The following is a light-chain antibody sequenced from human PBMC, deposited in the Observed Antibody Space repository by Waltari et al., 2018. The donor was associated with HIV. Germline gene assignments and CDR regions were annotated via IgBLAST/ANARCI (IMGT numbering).Light chain of an antibody. Sequence: ALQMTQSPYSLSASVGYRFTITCRASQGIRNDLGWYQQKPVKAPKLLIYAASSLHSGVPSRFSGSGSGTDFTLTISSLQPEDFATYYCLQDYIYPFTFGGGTKVEVK. V-gene: IGKV1-6*01. CDR1: QGIRND. CDR3: LQDYIYPFT. J-gene: IGKJ4*01. CDR2: AAS.